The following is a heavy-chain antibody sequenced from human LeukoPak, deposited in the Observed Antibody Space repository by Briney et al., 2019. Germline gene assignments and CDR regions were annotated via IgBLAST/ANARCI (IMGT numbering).Heavy chain of an antibody. D-gene: IGHD3-10*01. V-gene: IGHV3-23*01. CDR3: AKHYTSGSYRP. CDR1: GFTVSSNY. Sequence: GGSLRLSCAASGFTVSSNYMSWVRQAPGKGLEWVSTISGDGGSTFYADSVKGRFTISRDISKNTLYLQMNSLRAEDTAVYYCAKHYTSGSYRPWGQGTLVTVSS. J-gene: IGHJ5*02. CDR2: ISGDGGST.